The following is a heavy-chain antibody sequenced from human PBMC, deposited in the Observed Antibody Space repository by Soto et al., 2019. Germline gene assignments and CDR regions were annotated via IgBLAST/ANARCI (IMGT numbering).Heavy chain of an antibody. CDR3: GRDPYYGAIDY. J-gene: IGHJ4*02. V-gene: IGHV3-7*01. Sequence: EVQLMESGGGLVQPGGSLRLSCAASGFSFSASWMTWVRQAPGKGLEWVADIKQDGSEKNYVDSVKGRVTISRDNAKNSLYLQMNILRAEDTAVYYCGRDPYYGAIDYWGLGTLVIVSS. D-gene: IGHD3-10*01. CDR2: IKQDGSEK. CDR1: GFSFSASW.